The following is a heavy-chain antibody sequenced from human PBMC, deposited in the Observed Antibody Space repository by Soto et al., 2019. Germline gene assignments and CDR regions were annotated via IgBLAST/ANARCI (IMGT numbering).Heavy chain of an antibody. D-gene: IGHD6-6*01. CDR1: GGSFSGYY. Sequence: SETLSLTCAVYGGSFSGYYWSWIRQPPGKGLEWIGEINHSGSTNYNPSLKSRVTISVDTSKNQFSLKLSSVTAADTAVYYCARGRSWGAAHTTNWFDPWGQGTLVTVSS. CDR3: ARGRSWGAAHTTNWFDP. J-gene: IGHJ5*02. CDR2: INHSGST. V-gene: IGHV4-34*01.